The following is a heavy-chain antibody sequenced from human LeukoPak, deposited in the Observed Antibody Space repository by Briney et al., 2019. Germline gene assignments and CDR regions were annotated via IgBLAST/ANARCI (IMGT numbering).Heavy chain of an antibody. Sequence: GASVKVSCKASGYTFTGYYMHWVRQAPGQGLEWMGWINPNSGGTSYAHKFQGRITMTRDTSISTAYMELSRLRSDDTAVYYCARNTIFGVAHDTRYYYYYYMDVWGKGTTVTVSS. CDR3: ARNTIFGVAHDTRYYYYYYMDV. J-gene: IGHJ6*03. CDR1: GYTFTGYY. V-gene: IGHV1-2*07. CDR2: INPNSGGT. D-gene: IGHD3-3*01.